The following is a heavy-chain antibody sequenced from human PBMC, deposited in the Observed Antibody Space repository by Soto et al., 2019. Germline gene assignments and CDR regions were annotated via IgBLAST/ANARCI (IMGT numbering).Heavy chain of an antibody. Sequence: SETLSLTCTVSGDSISSSNSYGGWIRQPPGKGLEWIGSIYYSGTTHYNPSLQSRVTISVDTSENQFSLKLSSVTAADTAVYYCARHRGGSGSYGYYGMDVWGQGTTVTVSS. D-gene: IGHD3-10*01. CDR3: ARHRGGSGSYGYYGMDV. J-gene: IGHJ6*02. CDR1: GDSISSSNSY. V-gene: IGHV4-39*01. CDR2: IYYSGTT.